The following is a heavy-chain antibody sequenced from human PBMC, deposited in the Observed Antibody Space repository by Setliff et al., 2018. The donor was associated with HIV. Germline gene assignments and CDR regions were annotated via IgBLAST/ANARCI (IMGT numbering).Heavy chain of an antibody. CDR3: AKDRQQLDPREFDY. V-gene: IGHV3-23*01. J-gene: IGHJ4*02. D-gene: IGHD6-13*01. CDR1: GFTFNNYY. Sequence: PGGSLRLSCAAFGFTFNNYYMTWVRQAPGKGLEWVSGISLSGGSTYYADSVKGRFTIFRDNSKKTLYLQMSSLRVEDTAVYYCAKDRQQLDPREFDYWGQGTLVTVSS. CDR2: ISLSGGST.